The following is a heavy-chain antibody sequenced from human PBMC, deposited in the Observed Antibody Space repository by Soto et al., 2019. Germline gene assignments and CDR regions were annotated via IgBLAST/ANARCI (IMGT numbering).Heavy chain of an antibody. CDR1: GFTFSSVG. J-gene: IGHJ6*02. CDR2: IWYDGSKK. D-gene: IGHD3-3*01. Sequence: LRLSCAASGFTFSSVGMHWVRHAPVKGLELVSLIWYDGSKKSYGDSVKGRFTISRDNSRNTVYLQMNSLGADDTAVYYCARDASYYSLWSGYYPSRNGMDVWGQGTTVTVSS. V-gene: IGHV3-33*01. CDR3: ARDASYYSLWSGYYPSRNGMDV.